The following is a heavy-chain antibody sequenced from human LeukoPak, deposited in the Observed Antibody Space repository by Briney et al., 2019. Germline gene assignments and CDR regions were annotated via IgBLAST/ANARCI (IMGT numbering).Heavy chain of an antibody. CDR1: GFTFSSYD. D-gene: IGHD2-15*01. V-gene: IGHV3-13*01. Sequence: GGSLRLSCAASGFTFSSYDMHWVRQATGKGLEWVSAIGTAGDTYYPGSVKGRFTISRENAKNSLYLQMNSLRAGDTAVYYCAGGDLGYCSGGSCWAHAFDIWGQGTMVTVSS. CDR2: IGTAGDT. CDR3: AGGDLGYCSGGSCWAHAFDI. J-gene: IGHJ3*02.